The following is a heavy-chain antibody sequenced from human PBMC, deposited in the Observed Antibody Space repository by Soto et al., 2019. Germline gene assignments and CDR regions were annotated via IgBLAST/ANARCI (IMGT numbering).Heavy chain of an antibody. Sequence: PGGSLRLSCAASGFTFSSYDMHWVRQATGKGLEWVSAIGTAGDTYYPGSVKSRFTISRENAKNSLYLQMNSLRARDTAVYYCERAYGDSYYYGMDVWGQGTTVTVSS. J-gene: IGHJ6*02. CDR2: IGTAGDT. CDR1: GFTFSSYD. V-gene: IGHV3-13*01. CDR3: ERAYGDSYYYGMDV. D-gene: IGHD4-17*01.